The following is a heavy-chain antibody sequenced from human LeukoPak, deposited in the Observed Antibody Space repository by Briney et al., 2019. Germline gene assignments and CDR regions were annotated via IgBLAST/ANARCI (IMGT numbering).Heavy chain of an antibody. CDR2: IYTSGST. Sequence: SQTLSLTCTVSGGSISSGSYYWSWIRQPAGKGLEWIGRIYTSGSTNYNPSLKSRVTISVDTSKNQFSLKLSSVTAADTAVYYCARTPDSRGYYLNYWGQGTLVTVSS. V-gene: IGHV4-61*02. CDR1: GGSISSGSYY. CDR3: ARTPDSRGYYLNY. J-gene: IGHJ4*02. D-gene: IGHD3-22*01.